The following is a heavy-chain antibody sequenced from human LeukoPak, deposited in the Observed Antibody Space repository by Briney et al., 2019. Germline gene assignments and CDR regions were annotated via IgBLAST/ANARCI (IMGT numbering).Heavy chain of an antibody. CDR3: ASTPPSWYIGGFDI. CDR2: ISGSGGST. V-gene: IGHV3-23*01. Sequence: GGSLRLSCTASGFTFSSYAMSWVRQAPGKGLEWVSAISGSGGSTYYADSVKGRFITSRDNSKNTLYLQMNSLRAEDTAVYYCASTPPSWYIGGFDIWGQGTMVTVSS. J-gene: IGHJ3*02. D-gene: IGHD6-13*01. CDR1: GFTFSSYA.